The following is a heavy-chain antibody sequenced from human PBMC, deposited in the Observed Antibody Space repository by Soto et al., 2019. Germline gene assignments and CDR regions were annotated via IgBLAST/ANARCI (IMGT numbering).Heavy chain of an antibody. J-gene: IGHJ6*02. CDR1: GGSISSYY. CDR2: IDTSGTT. D-gene: IGHD3-16*01. Sequence: SETLSLTCTVSGGSISSYYCSWIRQAAGKGLEWIGRIDTSGTTNYNPSLRSRVTMSVDASKNQFSLNPSSVTAADTAVYFCARGPRGYVYYHGMDVWGQGTTVTVSS. CDR3: ARGPRGYVYYHGMDV. V-gene: IGHV4-4*07.